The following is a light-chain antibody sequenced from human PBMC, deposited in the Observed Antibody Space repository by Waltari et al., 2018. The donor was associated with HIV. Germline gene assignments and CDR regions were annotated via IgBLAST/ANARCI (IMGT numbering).Light chain of an antibody. CDR3: NSRDSSGNHVV. CDR1: SLRSYY. V-gene: IGLV3-19*01. CDR2: GKN. Sequence: SSELTQDPAVSVAFGQTVRITCQGDSLRSYYASCYQQKPGQAPILVIYGKNNLPSGIPDRFSGSSSGNTASLTITGAQAEDEADYSCNSRDSSGNHVVFGGGTKLTVL. J-gene: IGLJ2*01.